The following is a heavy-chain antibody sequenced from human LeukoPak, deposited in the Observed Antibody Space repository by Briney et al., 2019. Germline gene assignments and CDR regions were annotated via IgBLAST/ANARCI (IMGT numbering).Heavy chain of an antibody. CDR3: ARLFRIGAGRDYFDY. J-gene: IGHJ4*02. CDR1: GFTFSSYG. V-gene: IGHV3-48*04. Sequence: PGGSLRLSCAASGFTFSSYGMHWVRQAPGKGLEWVSYISISGSTIDYADSVKGRFTISRDNAKNSLYLQMNSLRAEDTAVYYCARLFRIGAGRDYFDYWGQGTLVTVSS. D-gene: IGHD3-10*01. CDR2: ISISGSTI.